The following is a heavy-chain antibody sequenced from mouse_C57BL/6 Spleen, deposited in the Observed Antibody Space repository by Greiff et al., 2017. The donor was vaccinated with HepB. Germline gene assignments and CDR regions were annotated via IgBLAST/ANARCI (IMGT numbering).Heavy chain of an antibody. J-gene: IGHJ2*01. CDR3: ARAYYGSSLDY. D-gene: IGHD1-1*01. CDR2: IDPSDSYT. Sequence: QVQLQQPGAELVMPGASVKLSCKASGYTFTSYWMHWVKQRPGQGLEWIGEIDPSDSYTNYNQKFKGKSTLTVDNSSSTAYMQLSSLTSEDSAVYYCARAYYGSSLDYWGQGTTLTVSS. V-gene: IGHV1-69*01. CDR1: GYTFTSYW.